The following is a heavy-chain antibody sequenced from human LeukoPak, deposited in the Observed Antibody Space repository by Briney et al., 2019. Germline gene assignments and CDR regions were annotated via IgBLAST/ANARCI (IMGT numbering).Heavy chain of an antibody. Sequence: SGGSLRLSCAASGLTFSNYAMSWVRQAPVKGLEWVSSIGSSGDSTYYADSVKGRFTISRDNSKNTLYLQMNSLRAEDTALYYCAKYRLKFDYWGQGTLVTVSS. CDR1: GLTFSNYA. D-gene: IGHD1-26*01. V-gene: IGHV3-23*01. J-gene: IGHJ4*02. CDR2: IGSSGDST. CDR3: AKYRLKFDY.